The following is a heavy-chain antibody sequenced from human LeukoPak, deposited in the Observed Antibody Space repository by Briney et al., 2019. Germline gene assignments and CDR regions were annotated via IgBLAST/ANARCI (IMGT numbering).Heavy chain of an antibody. D-gene: IGHD5-12*01. CDR3: VRDRDIAYLRADF. J-gene: IGHJ4*02. Sequence: GWPLRLSCVASGFTFTNHEMNWVRQAPGKGLEWVSYISTSGRTLYYADSVKGRFTISRDNAKNSLYLQVNSLRAEDTAVYYCVRDRDIAYLRADFWGQGTLVTVSS. CDR1: GFTFTNHE. CDR2: ISTSGRTL. V-gene: IGHV3-48*03.